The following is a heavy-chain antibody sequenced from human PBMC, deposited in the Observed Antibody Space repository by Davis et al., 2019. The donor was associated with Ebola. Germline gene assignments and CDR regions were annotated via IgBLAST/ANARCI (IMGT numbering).Heavy chain of an antibody. V-gene: IGHV1-18*01. CDR2: ISAYNGNT. CDR3: ARDLTYYYDSSGYYSDKSLDY. CDR1: GYTFTSYG. D-gene: IGHD3-22*01. Sequence: ASVKVSCKASGYTFTSYGISWVQQAPGQGLEWMGWISAYNGNTHYAQKLQGRVTMTTDTSTSTAYMELRSLRSDDTAVYYCARDLTYYYDSSGYYSDKSLDYWGQGTLVTVSS. J-gene: IGHJ4*02.